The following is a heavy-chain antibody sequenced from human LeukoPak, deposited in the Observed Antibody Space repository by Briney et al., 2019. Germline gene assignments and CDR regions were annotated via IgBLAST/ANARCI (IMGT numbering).Heavy chain of an antibody. J-gene: IGHJ3*01. CDR2: TYNSGNT. V-gene: IGHV4-31*03. CDR3: ARSSGWRDAFDF. CDR1: GGSISISGFY. Sequence: PSQTLSLTCSVSGGSISISGFYWNWIRQLPGKGLEWIGYTYNSGNTYYNPSFGSRVTISTDTSINQFFLKSHSVTAADTAVYYCARSSGWRDAFDFWGRGTMVTVSS. D-gene: IGHD6-19*01.